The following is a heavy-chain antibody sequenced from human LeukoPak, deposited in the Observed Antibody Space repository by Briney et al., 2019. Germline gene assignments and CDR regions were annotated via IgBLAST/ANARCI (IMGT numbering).Heavy chain of an antibody. D-gene: IGHD2-21*02. J-gene: IGHJ4*02. CDR3: ARFSGVTATYFDY. CDR2: IYYSGST. Sequence: PGGSLRLSCAASGFTFSSYSMNWVRQPPGKGLEWIGSIYYSGSTYYNPSLKSRVAISVDTSKNQFSLKLSSVTAADTAVYYCARFSGVTATYFDYWGQGTLVTVSS. V-gene: IGHV4-39*01. CDR1: GFTFSSYSMN.